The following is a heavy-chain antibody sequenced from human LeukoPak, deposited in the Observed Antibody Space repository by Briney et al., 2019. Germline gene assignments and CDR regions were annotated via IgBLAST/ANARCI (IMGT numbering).Heavy chain of an antibody. CDR3: ANRGYCSGGRCYSFHFDY. J-gene: IGHJ4*02. Sequence: PGRSLRLSCAASGFTFSSHGMHWVRQAPGKGLEWVAVMSYDGANKVYADSVKGRFTISRDNSKNTLYLEMNNLRAEDTAVYYCANRGYCSGGRCYSFHFDYWGQGTVVRVSS. D-gene: IGHD2-15*01. CDR1: GFTFSSHG. V-gene: IGHV3-30*18. CDR2: MSYDGANK.